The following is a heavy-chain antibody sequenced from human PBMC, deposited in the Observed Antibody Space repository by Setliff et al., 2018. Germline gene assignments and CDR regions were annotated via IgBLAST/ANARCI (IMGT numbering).Heavy chain of an antibody. Sequence: TGGSLRLSCGASGFTFSSHWMTWVRQAPGKGLEWVANIKEDGVEKYYVDSVKGRFTISRDNAKNSLFLQMDSLRGEDTAVYYCASGVLREYYDSSDSSMLDYCGQGTLVTVSS. J-gene: IGHJ4*02. V-gene: IGHV3-7*01. CDR3: ASGVLREYYDSSDSSMLDY. CDR2: IKEDGVEK. CDR1: GFTFSSHW. D-gene: IGHD3-22*01.